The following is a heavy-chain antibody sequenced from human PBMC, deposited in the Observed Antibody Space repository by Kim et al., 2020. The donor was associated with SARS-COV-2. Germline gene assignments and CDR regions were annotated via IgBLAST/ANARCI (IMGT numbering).Heavy chain of an antibody. CDR3: ARRRRGSGSYSHGMDV. Sequence: LKRRVTISVDTSKNQFSLKLSSVTAADTAVYYCARRRRGSGSYSHGMDVWGQGTTVTVSS. D-gene: IGHD3-10*01. V-gene: IGHV4-59*08. J-gene: IGHJ6*02.